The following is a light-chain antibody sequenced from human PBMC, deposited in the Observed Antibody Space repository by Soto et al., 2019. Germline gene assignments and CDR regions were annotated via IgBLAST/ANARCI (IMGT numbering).Light chain of an antibody. CDR2: AAS. J-gene: IGKJ2*01. V-gene: IGKV1-39*01. CDR1: QSVGSL. CDR3: QQSIRPPYT. Sequence: DIQMTQSPSSLSASVGDRVTITCRASQSVGSLLNWFQQKPGKAPKLPIYAASTLQSGAPSRFSSSGARTEFTLIISSPQPEDFATDSCQQSIRPPYTFGQGTKGEI.